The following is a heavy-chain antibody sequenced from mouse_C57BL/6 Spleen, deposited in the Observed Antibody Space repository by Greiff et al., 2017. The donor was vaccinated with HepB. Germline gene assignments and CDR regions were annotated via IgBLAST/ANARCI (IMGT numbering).Heavy chain of an antibody. Sequence: VQLQESGPGLVAPSQSLSITCTVSGFSLTSYGVHWVRQPPGKGLEWLVVIWSDGSTTYNSALKSRLSISKDNSKSQVFLKMNSLQTDDTAMYYCARHGDITTVVADWYFDVWGTGTTVTVSS. J-gene: IGHJ1*03. D-gene: IGHD1-1*01. CDR2: IWSDGST. CDR3: ARHGDITTVVADWYFDV. CDR1: GFSLTSYG. V-gene: IGHV2-6-1*01.